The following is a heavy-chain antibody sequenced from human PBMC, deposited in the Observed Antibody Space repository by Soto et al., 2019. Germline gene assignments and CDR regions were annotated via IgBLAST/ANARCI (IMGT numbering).Heavy chain of an antibody. CDR1: GFTFSSYA. D-gene: IGHD3-10*01. V-gene: IGHV3-23*01. Sequence: GGSLRLSCAASGFTFSSYAMSWVRQAPGKGLEWVSAISGSGGSTYYADSVKGRFTISRDNSKNTLYLQMNSLRAEDTAVYYCATRWGVRGVISDYWGQGTLVTVSS. J-gene: IGHJ4*02. CDR2: ISGSGGST. CDR3: ATRWGVRGVISDY.